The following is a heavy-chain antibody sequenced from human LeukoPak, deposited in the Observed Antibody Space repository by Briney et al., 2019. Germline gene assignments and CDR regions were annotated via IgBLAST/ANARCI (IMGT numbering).Heavy chain of an antibody. CDR3: AREETMVRGADSDY. V-gene: IGHV6-1*01. D-gene: IGHD3-10*01. J-gene: IGHJ4*02. CDR2: TYYRSKWYN. CDR1: GDSVSSNSAA. Sequence: SQTLSLTCAISGDSVSSNSAAWNWIRQSPSRGLEWLGRTYYRSKWYNNYAVSVKSRITINPDTSKNQSSLQLNSVTPDDTAVYYCAREETMVRGADSDYWGQGTLVTVSS.